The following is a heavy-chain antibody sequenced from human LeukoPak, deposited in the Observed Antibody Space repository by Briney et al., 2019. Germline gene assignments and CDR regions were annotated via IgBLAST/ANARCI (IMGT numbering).Heavy chain of an antibody. CDR1: GFTFSDYY. J-gene: IGHJ5*02. CDR3: AKVMTSVGFDP. CDR2: ISSSGSTI. Sequence: GGSLRLSCAASGFTFSDYYKSWIRQAPGKGLEWVSYISSSGSTIYYADSVKGRFTISRDNAKNSLYLQMNSLRAEDTAVYYCAKVMTSVGFDPWGQGTLVTVSS. V-gene: IGHV3-11*01. D-gene: IGHD4-17*01.